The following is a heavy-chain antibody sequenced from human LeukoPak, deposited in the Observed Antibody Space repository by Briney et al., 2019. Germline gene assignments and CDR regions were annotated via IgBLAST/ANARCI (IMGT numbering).Heavy chain of an antibody. CDR2: VYYTGTA. V-gene: IGHV4-59*08. CDR3: ARQVSGSSRYYYYYMDV. D-gene: IGHD1-26*01. J-gene: IGHJ6*03. Sequence: PSETLSLTCTVSGGSISTYYWNWIRQSPGKGLEWIGYVYYTGTANYNPSLSSRVSISVDTSKDQFSLILTSVTAADTAVYYCARQVSGSSRYYYYYMDVWGKGTTVTVSS. CDR1: GGSISTYY.